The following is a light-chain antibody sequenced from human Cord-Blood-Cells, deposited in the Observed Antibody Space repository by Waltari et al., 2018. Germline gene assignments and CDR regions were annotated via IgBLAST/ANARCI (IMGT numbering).Light chain of an antibody. CDR2: DVS. Sequence: QSALTQPASVSGSPGQSITISCTGTSSDVGGYNYFSCYQQHPGKAPKLMIYDVSNRPSGVSNRFSGSKSGNTASLTISGLQAEDEADYYCSSYTSSSTPWVFGGGTKLTVL. CDR3: SSYTSSSTPWV. CDR1: SSDVGGYNY. V-gene: IGLV2-14*01. J-gene: IGLJ3*02.